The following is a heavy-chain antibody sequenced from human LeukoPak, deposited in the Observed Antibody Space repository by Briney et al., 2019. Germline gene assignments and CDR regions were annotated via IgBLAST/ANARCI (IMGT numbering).Heavy chain of an antibody. CDR3: AKSGGYGLIDY. CDR1: SGSISTSNYY. J-gene: IGHJ4*02. CDR2: IYSSGST. Sequence: PSETLSLTCTVSSGSISTSNYYWGWIRQPPGKGLEWIGNIYSSGSTYYNASLQSRVTISIDTSKNQFSLRLNSVTAADTAMYFCAKSGGYGLIDYWGQGTRVIVSS. D-gene: IGHD1-26*01. V-gene: IGHV4-39*01.